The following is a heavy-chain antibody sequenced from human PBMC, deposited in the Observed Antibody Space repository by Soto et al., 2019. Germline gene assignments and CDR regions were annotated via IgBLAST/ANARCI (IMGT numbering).Heavy chain of an antibody. D-gene: IGHD6-19*01. V-gene: IGHV3-66*01. CDR1: GFTVNTKY. J-gene: IGHJ4*02. Sequence: GGSLGISCAASGFTVNTKYMSWVRQAPGKGLEWFSVMYSGGSTYYADSVKGRFTVSRDNSKNILYLQMNSLRAEDTAVYYCARDLAAVPGTFDSWGQGTLVTVSS. CDR3: ARDLAAVPGTFDS. CDR2: MYSGGST.